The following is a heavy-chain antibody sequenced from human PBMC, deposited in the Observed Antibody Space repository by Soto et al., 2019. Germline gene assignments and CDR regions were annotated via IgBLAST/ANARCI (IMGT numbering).Heavy chain of an antibody. V-gene: IGHV3-30*04. Sequence: QVQLVESGGGVVQTGRSLRLSCAASGFTFSRFSMHWVRQAPGKGLAWVAVISYDGKNKHFAESVKGRFSVSRDDSKNTIYLEMNNLIGDDSAVYYCARDHGMFLSYYYYGMDVWGQGTTVTVSS. D-gene: IGHD3-10*02. CDR2: ISYDGKNK. J-gene: IGHJ6*02. CDR3: ARDHGMFLSYYYYGMDV. CDR1: GFTFSRFS.